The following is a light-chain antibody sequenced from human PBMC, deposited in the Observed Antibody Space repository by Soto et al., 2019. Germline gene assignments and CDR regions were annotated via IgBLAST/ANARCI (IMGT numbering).Light chain of an antibody. CDR1: QSIGSW. CDR2: KAS. Sequence: DFQMAQSPSTLSASVGDRLTITCRASQSIGSWLAWYQQKPGKVPRLLIYKASSLASGVPSRFSGSGSGTEFTLTISSLRPDDFATYYCHQYNDYPRTVGQGTKVDIK. CDR3: HQYNDYPRT. V-gene: IGKV1-5*03. J-gene: IGKJ1*01.